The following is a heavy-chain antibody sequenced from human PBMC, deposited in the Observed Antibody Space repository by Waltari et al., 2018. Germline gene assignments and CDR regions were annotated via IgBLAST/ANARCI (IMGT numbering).Heavy chain of an antibody. CDR3: ARRQLGGPFDP. CDR2: IIPIFGTAP. CDR1: GGTFGSYG. J-gene: IGHJ5*02. V-gene: IGHV1-69*12. Sequence: QVQLVQSGAEVKKPGSSVKCSCKAYGGTFGSYGITWVRQAPGEGLEWMGGIIPIFGTAPNYAQKFQGRLTVTADESTATVYMDLSGLRSDDTAVYYCARRQLGGPFDPWGQGTLVSVSS. D-gene: IGHD3-16*01.